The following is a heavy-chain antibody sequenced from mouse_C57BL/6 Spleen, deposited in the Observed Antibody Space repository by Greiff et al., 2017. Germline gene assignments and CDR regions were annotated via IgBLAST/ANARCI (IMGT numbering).Heavy chain of an antibody. J-gene: IGHJ4*01. V-gene: IGHV1-61*01. CDR2: IYPSDSET. Sequence: QVQLQQPGAELVRPGSSVKLSCKASGYTFTSYWMDWVKQRPGQGLEWIGNIYPSDSETHYNQKFKDKATLTVDKSSSTASMQLSSLTSEDSAVYYCARTTVVAPYYAMDYWGQGTSVTVAS. CDR1: GYTFTSYW. D-gene: IGHD1-1*01. CDR3: ARTTVVAPYYAMDY.